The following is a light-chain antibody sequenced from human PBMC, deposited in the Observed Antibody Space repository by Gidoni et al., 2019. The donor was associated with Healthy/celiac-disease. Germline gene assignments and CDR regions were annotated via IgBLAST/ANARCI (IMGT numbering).Light chain of an antibody. CDR2: KAS. CDR1: QSISSW. J-gene: IGKJ2*01. Sequence: DIQMTQAPSTLSASVGDRVTITCRASQSISSWLAWYQQKPGNAPKLLIYKASSLESGVPSRFSGSGSGTEFTLTISSLQPDDFATYYCQPYNSYYYYNTFGQGTKLEIK. V-gene: IGKV1-5*03. CDR3: QPYNSYYYYNT.